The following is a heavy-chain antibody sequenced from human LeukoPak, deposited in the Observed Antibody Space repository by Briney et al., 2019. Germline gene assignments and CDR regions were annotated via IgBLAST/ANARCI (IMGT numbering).Heavy chain of an antibody. CDR2: IRYDGSNK. CDR3: AKDGYSSGWYSGYFDY. CDR1: GFTFSSYG. Sequence: GGSLRLSCAASGFTFSSYGMHWVRQAPGKGLEWVAFIRYDGSNKYYADSVKGRFTISRDNSKNTLYLQMNSLGAEDTAVYYCAKDGYSSGWYSGYFDYWGQGTLVTVSS. D-gene: IGHD6-19*01. J-gene: IGHJ4*02. V-gene: IGHV3-30*02.